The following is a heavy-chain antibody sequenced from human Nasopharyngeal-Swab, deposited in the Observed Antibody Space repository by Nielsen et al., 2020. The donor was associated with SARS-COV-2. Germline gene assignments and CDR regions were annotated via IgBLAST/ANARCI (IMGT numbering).Heavy chain of an antibody. V-gene: IGHV3-11*01. Sequence: GGSLRLSGAAAGFTFSDYYMSGIRQAPGKGRTWVPDISSSGSTIYYADSVKGRFTISRDNAKNSLYLQMNSLRAEDTAVYYCAREGRYYDYVWESYRPGGFDYWGQGTLVTVSS. J-gene: IGHJ4*02. CDR1: GFTFSDYY. CDR3: AREGRYYDYVWESYRPGGFDY. D-gene: IGHD3-16*02. CDR2: ISSSGSTI.